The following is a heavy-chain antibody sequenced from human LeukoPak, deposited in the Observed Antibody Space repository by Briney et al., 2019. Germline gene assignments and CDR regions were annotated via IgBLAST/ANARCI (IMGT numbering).Heavy chain of an antibody. CDR3: ARVRETALKYCTNGVCYRTEPADY. D-gene: IGHD2-8*01. Sequence: GASVKVSCKVSGYTLTELSMHWVRQAPGKGLEWMGGFDPEDGETIYAQKLQGRVTMTTDTSTSTAYMELRSLRSDDTAVYYCARVRETALKYCTNGVCYRTEPADYWGQGTLVTVSS. J-gene: IGHJ4*02. V-gene: IGHV1-24*01. CDR1: GYTLTELS. CDR2: FDPEDGET.